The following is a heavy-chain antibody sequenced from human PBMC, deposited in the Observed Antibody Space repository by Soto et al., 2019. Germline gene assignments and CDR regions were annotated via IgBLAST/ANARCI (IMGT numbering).Heavy chain of an antibody. D-gene: IGHD1-1*01. J-gene: IGHJ3*02. Sequence: EVQLVESGGGLVQPGGSLRLSCAASGFTFNTYSMNWVRQAPGKGLEWISYISSSSSTIYYADSVKGRFTISRDKAKNSLDLQMNSLRAEDQAGYYCARRGKGIHSGIFDIWGQGTMVTVSS. CDR3: ARRGKGIHSGIFDI. CDR2: ISSSSSTI. CDR1: GFTFNTYS. V-gene: IGHV3-48*01.